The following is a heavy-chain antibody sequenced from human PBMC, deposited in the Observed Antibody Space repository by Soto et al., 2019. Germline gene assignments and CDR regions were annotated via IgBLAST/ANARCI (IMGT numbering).Heavy chain of an antibody. V-gene: IGHV3-9*01. J-gene: IGHJ5*02. CDR3: ASSGYGSA. CDR1: GFTFDDYA. D-gene: IGHD3-10*01. CDR2: ISWNSSSI. Sequence: EVQLVESGGGLVQPGRSLRLSCAASGFTFDDYAMHWVRQAPGKGLEWVSGISWNSSSIDYADSVKGRFTISRDNAKNSLYLQMNSLRAEETALYYCASSGYGSAWGQGTLVTVSS.